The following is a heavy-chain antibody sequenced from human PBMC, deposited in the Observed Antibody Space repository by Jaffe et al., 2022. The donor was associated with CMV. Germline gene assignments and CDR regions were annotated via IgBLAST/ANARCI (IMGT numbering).Heavy chain of an antibody. CDR2: ISSSSSYI. CDR3: AREGYYDILTGYYNTFFYYGMDV. V-gene: IGHV3-21*01. CDR1: GFTFSSYS. D-gene: IGHD3-9*01. J-gene: IGHJ6*02. Sequence: EVQLVESGGGLVKPGGSLRLSCAASGFTFSSYSMNWVRQAPGKGLEWVSSISSSSSYIYYADSVKGRFTISRDNAKNSLYLQMNSLRAEDTAVYYCAREGYYDILTGYYNTFFYYGMDVWGQGTTVTVSS.